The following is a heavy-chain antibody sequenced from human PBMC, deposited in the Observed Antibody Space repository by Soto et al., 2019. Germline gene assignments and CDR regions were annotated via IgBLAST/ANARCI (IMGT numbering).Heavy chain of an antibody. CDR2: IRAYNGNT. V-gene: IGHV1-18*01. Sequence: QVQLVQSGAEVKKPGASVKVSCKASGYTFTSYVLSWVRQAPGQGLEWMGWIRAYNGNTNYAQKLQGRVTMTTDTTTSTAYMELRSLRSDDTAVYYCGRDWAAAGPFDCWGQGTLVSVSS. CDR3: GRDWAAAGPFDC. J-gene: IGHJ4*02. D-gene: IGHD6-13*01. CDR1: GYTFTSYV.